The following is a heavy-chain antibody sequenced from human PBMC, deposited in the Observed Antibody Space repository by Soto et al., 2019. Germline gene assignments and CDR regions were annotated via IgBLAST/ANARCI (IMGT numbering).Heavy chain of an antibody. D-gene: IGHD3-9*01. Sequence: GTPAKVTCEESGYTLTSYARHWVRQAPGQRLEWMGWINAGNGNTKYSQKFQGRVTITRDTSASTAYMELSSLRSEDTAVYYCASARVYDILTGYYTTDYYGMDVWGQGTTVTVS. CDR1: GYTLTSYA. CDR3: ASARVYDILTGYYTTDYYGMDV. V-gene: IGHV1-3*01. J-gene: IGHJ6*02. CDR2: INAGNGNT.